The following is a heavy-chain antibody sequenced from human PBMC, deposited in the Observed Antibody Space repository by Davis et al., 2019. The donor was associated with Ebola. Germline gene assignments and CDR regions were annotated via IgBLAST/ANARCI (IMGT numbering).Heavy chain of an antibody. V-gene: IGHV4-59*08. CDR1: GGSISSYY. CDR2: IYYSGST. D-gene: IGHD6-6*01. Sequence: PSETLSLTCTVSGGSISSYYWSWIRQPPGKGLEWIGYIYYSGSTNYNPSLKSRVTISVDTSKNQFSLKLSSVTAADTAVYYCARQHSSSSSNFDYWGQGTLVTVSS. J-gene: IGHJ4*02. CDR3: ARQHSSSSSNFDY.